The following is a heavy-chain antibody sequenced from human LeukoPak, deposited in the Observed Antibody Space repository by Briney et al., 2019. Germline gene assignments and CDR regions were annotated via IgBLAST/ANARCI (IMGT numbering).Heavy chain of an antibody. D-gene: IGHD2-2*01. CDR3: ARRDCSSTSCYVVDY. Sequence: ASVKVSCKASGYTFTSYDINWVRQATGQELEWMGWMNPNSGNTGYAQKFQGRVTMTRNTSISTAYMELSSLRSEDTAVYYCARRDCSSTSCYVVDYWGQGTLVTVSS. CDR1: GYTFTSYD. CDR2: MNPNSGNT. J-gene: IGHJ4*02. V-gene: IGHV1-8*01.